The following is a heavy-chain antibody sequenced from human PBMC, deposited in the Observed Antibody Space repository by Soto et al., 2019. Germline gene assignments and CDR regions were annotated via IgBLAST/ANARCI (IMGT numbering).Heavy chain of an antibody. CDR1: GGSFSGYY. J-gene: IGHJ3*02. Sequence: SETLSLTCAVSGGSFSGYYWSWIRQPPGKGLEWIGEINHSGSTNYNPSLKSRVTISVDTSKNQFSLKLSSVTAADTAVYYCARGRSSGWPIRVPDAFDIWGQGTMVTVSS. D-gene: IGHD6-19*01. CDR3: ARGRSSGWPIRVPDAFDI. V-gene: IGHV4-34*01. CDR2: INHSGST.